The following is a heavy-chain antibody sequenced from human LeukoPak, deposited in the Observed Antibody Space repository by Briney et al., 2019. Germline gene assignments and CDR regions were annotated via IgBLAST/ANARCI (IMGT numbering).Heavy chain of an antibody. J-gene: IGHJ5*02. D-gene: IGHD2-2*01. CDR2: ISSSSSYI. Sequence: SGGSLRLSCAASGFTFSSYSMNWVRQAPGKGLEWVSSISSSSSYIYYADSVKGRFTISRDSAKNSLYLQMNSLRAEDTAVYYCARDSHIVVVPAAVQGWFDPWGQGTPVTVSS. CDR1: GFTFSSYS. V-gene: IGHV3-21*01. CDR3: ARDSHIVVVPAAVQGWFDP.